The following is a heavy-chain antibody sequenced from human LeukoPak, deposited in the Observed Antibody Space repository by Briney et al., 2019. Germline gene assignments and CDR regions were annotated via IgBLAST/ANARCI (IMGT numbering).Heavy chain of an antibody. V-gene: IGHV1-69*13. D-gene: IGHD6-13*01. Sequence: SVKVSCKASGGTFSSYAISWVRQAPGQGLEWMGGIIPIFGTANYAQKFQGRVTITADESTSTAYMELSSLRSEDTAVYYCARERTPPSGYSSSWYRGRFDYWGQGTLVTVSS. J-gene: IGHJ4*02. CDR2: IIPIFGTA. CDR1: GGTFSSYA. CDR3: ARERTPPSGYSSSWYRGRFDY.